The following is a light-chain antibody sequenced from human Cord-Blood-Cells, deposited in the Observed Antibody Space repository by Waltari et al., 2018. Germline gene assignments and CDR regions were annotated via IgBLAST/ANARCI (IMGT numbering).Light chain of an antibody. CDR3: QRSHSTPLT. Sequence: IQMTQSPSSLSASVGDRVTITCRGRQSISSYLNWYQQKPGKAAKLLIYAACSLQSGVPSRFGGSGCGTDGSLIISSRQPEDFGTYCCQRSHSTPLTVGGGTRVEIK. V-gene: IGKV1-39*01. CDR2: AAC. CDR1: QSISSY. J-gene: IGKJ4*01.